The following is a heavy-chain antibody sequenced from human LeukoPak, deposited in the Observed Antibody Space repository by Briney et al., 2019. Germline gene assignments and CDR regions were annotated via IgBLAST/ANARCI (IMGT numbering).Heavy chain of an antibody. Sequence: GGSLRLSCAASGFTFGSYAMIWVRQAPGQGLEWVSSISPNSSFKYYADSAKGRFPISRDDAKSSLFLQMNSLRVEDSAVYYCVSQGRDWGQGTLVTVSS. CDR1: GFTFGSYA. CDR2: ISPNSSFK. V-gene: IGHV3-21*01. J-gene: IGHJ4*02. CDR3: VSQGRD.